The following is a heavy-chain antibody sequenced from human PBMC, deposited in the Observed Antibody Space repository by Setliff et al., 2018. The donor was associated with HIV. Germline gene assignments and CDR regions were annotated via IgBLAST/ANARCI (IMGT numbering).Heavy chain of an antibody. J-gene: IGHJ3*02. Sequence: GESLRLSCEASGFTFSTYWMSWVRQAPGKGLEWVANIKKDGSEKFYVDSVKGRFTISRDNAKNSLSLQMNSLRAEDTAVYYCARYAGGYPLNDVFDIWGQGTMVTVSS. V-gene: IGHV3-7*01. CDR1: GFTFSTYW. D-gene: IGHD3-22*01. CDR2: IKKDGSEK. CDR3: ARYAGGYPLNDVFDI.